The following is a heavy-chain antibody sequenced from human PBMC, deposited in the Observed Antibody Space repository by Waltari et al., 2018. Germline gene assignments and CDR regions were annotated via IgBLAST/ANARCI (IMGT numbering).Heavy chain of an antibody. J-gene: IGHJ4*02. CDR1: GFTFSSYA. CDR2: IDSGGST. Sequence: EVQLLESGGGLVQPGGSLRLSCAASGFTFSSYAMSWVRQAPGKGLEWVSVIDSGGSTYYADSVKCRFTISRDNSKNTLYLQMNSLRAEDTAVYYCAKDSLYCRGGSCRLLDFDYWGQGTLVTVSS. D-gene: IGHD2-15*01. V-gene: IGHV3-23*03. CDR3: AKDSLYCRGGSCRLLDFDY.